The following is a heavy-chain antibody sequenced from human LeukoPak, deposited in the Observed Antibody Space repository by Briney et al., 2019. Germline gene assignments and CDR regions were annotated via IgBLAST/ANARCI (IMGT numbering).Heavy chain of an antibody. CDR1: GFIFSSYA. D-gene: IGHD2-8*01. J-gene: IGHJ4*02. CDR2: ISGSGGST. Sequence: GGSLRLSCAASGFIFSSYAMSWVRQAPGKRLEWVSTISGSGGSTYYADSVKGRFTISRDNSKNTVYLQMNSLRAEDTAVYYCAKDRSCTNDVCHEDFDYWGQGTLVTVSS. CDR3: AKDRSCTNDVCHEDFDY. V-gene: IGHV3-23*01.